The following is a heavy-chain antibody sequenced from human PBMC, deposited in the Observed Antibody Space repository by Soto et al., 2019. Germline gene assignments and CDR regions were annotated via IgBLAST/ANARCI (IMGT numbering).Heavy chain of an antibody. V-gene: IGHV3-30*18. Sequence: HPGGSLRLSCAASGFTFSSYGMHWVRQAPGKGLEWVAVISYDGSNKYYADSVKGRFTISRDNSKNTLYLQMNSLRAEDTAVYYCAKGRRFGELLDAFDIWGQGTMVTVSS. CDR1: GFTFSSYG. D-gene: IGHD3-10*01. CDR2: ISYDGSNK. CDR3: AKGRRFGELLDAFDI. J-gene: IGHJ3*02.